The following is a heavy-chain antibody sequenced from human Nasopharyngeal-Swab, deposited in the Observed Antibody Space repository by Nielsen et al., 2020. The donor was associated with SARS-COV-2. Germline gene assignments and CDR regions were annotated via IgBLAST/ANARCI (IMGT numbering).Heavy chain of an antibody. V-gene: IGHV3-43*02. CDR1: GFTFDDYA. CDR2: TSGDGTNT. CDR3: AKDFNQYNSGWYDG. D-gene: IGHD6-19*01. J-gene: IGHJ6*04. Sequence: GGSLRLSCAASGFTFDDYAMHWVRQAPGKGLEWVSVTSGDGTNTYYADSVRGRFTISRDNSKNSLCLQMNSLRTEDTALYYCAKDFNQYNSGWYDGWGEGTTVTVSS.